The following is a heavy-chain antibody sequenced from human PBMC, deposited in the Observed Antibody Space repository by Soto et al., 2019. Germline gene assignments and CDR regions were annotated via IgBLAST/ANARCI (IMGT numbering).Heavy chain of an antibody. J-gene: IGHJ6*02. D-gene: IGHD1-7*01. CDR3: ARAEELGYNCNLDL. Sequence: QVQLVQSGAEVKKPGASVKVSCKASGYTFTGYYMHWVRQAPGQGLEGMGWINPNSGGTNYAQKFQGRVTRTRDTSISTPYTWLSRLRSDDTAEHYCARAEELGYNCNLDLWGQGSTVTVSS. CDR1: GYTFTGYY. CDR2: INPNSGGT. V-gene: IGHV1-2*02.